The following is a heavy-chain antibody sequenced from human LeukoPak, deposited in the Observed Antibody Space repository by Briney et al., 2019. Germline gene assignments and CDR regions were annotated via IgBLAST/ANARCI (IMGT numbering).Heavy chain of an antibody. J-gene: IGHJ4*02. D-gene: IGHD6-13*01. CDR1: GGSISSYY. CDR3: ASASLSIAAADY. V-gene: IGHV4-59*08. CDR2: IYYSGST. Sequence: SETLSLTCTVSGGSISSYYWSWIRQPPGKGLEWIGYIYYSGSTNYNPSLKSWVTISVDTSKNQFSLKLSSVTAADTAVYYCASASLSIAAADYWGQGTLVTVSS.